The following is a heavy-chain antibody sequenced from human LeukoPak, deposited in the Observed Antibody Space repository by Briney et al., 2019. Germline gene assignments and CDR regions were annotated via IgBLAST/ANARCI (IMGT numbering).Heavy chain of an antibody. D-gene: IGHD3-3*01. Sequence: PGGSLRLSCAASGFTFSSFWMSWVCQAPGKGLEWVANIKKDGSQKYYVDSVEGRFTISRDNAKNSLYLQMDSLRVDDTAVYYCTRVFGGYDVSDYWGQGTLVTVSS. V-gene: IGHV3-7*03. CDR1: GFTFSSFW. CDR3: TRVFGGYDVSDY. J-gene: IGHJ4*02. CDR2: IKKDGSQK.